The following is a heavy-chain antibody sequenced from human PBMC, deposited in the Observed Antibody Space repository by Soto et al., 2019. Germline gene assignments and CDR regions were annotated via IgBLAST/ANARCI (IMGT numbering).Heavy chain of an antibody. J-gene: IGHJ5*01. CDR2: VIPFSDLT. Sequence: QVLLVQSGAELRKPGSSVKVSCKTSGGTFTASTFSWVRQAPGQGLEWMGRVIPFSDLTDYAQKFQDRLAITADKSTTTLYRELSSLRSEDTAVYFCAREELEATFVSWGQGTLVTVSS. CDR1: GGTFTAST. CDR3: AREELEATFVS. D-gene: IGHD5-12*01. V-gene: IGHV1-69*02.